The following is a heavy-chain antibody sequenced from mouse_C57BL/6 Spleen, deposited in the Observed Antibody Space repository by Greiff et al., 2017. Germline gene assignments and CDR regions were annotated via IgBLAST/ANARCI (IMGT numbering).Heavy chain of an antibody. J-gene: IGHJ4*01. Sequence: VQVVESGPGLVAPSQSLSISCTVSGFSLTSYAISWVRQPPGKGLEWLGVIWTGGGTNYNSALNSRLSISKDNSKSQVFLKMNSLQTDDTAGYYCARGSNYVEYYAMEDWGQGTSVT. CDR2: IWTGGGT. CDR3: ARGSNYVEYYAMED. CDR1: GFSLTSYA. D-gene: IGHD2-5*01. V-gene: IGHV2-9-1*01.